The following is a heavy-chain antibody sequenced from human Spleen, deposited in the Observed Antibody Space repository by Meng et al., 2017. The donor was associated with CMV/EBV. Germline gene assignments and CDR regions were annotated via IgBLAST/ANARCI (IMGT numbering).Heavy chain of an antibody. V-gene: IGHV1-2*02. CDR3: ARSRIRDILTGVDY. CDR2: INPTNGGT. Sequence: ASVKVSCKASGYTFTIYYMHWVRQAPGQGLEWMRWINPTNGGTNYAQNFQGRVTMTRDTSISTAYMELGRLRSDDTAVYYCARSRIRDILTGVDYWGQGTLVTVSS. J-gene: IGHJ4*02. D-gene: IGHD3-9*01. CDR1: GYTFTIYY.